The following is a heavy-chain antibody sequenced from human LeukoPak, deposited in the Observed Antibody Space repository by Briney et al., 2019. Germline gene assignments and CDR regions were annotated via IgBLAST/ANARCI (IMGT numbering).Heavy chain of an antibody. J-gene: IGHJ4*02. V-gene: IGHV3-30-3*01. CDR2: ISYDGSNK. D-gene: IGHD5-12*01. Sequence: PGGSLRLSCAASGFTFSSYAMHWVRQAPGKGLEWVAVISYDGSNKYYADSVKGRFTISRDNSKNTLYLQMNSLRAEDSAVYYCARDRGGYPYYWGQGTLVTVSS. CDR1: GFTFSSYA. CDR3: ARDRGGYPYY.